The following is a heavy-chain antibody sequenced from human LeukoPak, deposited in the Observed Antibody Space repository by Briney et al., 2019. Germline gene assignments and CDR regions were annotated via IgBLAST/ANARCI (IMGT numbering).Heavy chain of an antibody. CDR2: ISGNGGST. V-gene: IGHV3-43*02. Sequence: SGGSLRLSCAASGFAFDDFAMNWVRQAPGKGLEWVSLISGNGGSTYYADSVKGRFTTSRDNNKNSLHLQMNSLKTEDTALYYCAKVLLTRVASCSSSSCFAARWAFDFWGQGTLVTVSS. D-gene: IGHD2-2*01. J-gene: IGHJ4*02. CDR3: AKVLLTRVASCSSSSCFAARWAFDF. CDR1: GFAFDDFA.